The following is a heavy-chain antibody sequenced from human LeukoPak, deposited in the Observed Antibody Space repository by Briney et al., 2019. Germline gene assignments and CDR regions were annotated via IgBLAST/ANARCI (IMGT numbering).Heavy chain of an antibody. CDR1: GFIFAKYA. CDR3: PKPLLTPGN. Sequence: GGSLRLSCTTSGFIFAKYAMAWVRQSPGKGLEWVSTVSASGADTYYADSVRGRFTISRDNSRNALYLQLSRLRVDDTAFYYCPKPLLTPGNWGPGTLVTVSS. D-gene: IGHD4-23*01. J-gene: IGHJ4*02. CDR2: VSASGADT. V-gene: IGHV3-23*01.